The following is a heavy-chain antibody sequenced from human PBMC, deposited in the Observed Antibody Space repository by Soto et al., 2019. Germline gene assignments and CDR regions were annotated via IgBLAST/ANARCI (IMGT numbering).Heavy chain of an antibody. CDR2: IYYSGST. CDR1: GGSISSYY. V-gene: IGHV4-59*08. D-gene: IGHD6-13*01. J-gene: IGHJ6*02. Sequence: LSLTCTVSGGSISSYYWSWIRQPPGKGLEWIGYIYYSGSTNYNPSLKSRVTISVDTSKNQFSLKLSSVTAADTAVYYCARQPGYSSSWYYYYGMDVWGQGTTVTVSS. CDR3: ARQPGYSSSWYYYYGMDV.